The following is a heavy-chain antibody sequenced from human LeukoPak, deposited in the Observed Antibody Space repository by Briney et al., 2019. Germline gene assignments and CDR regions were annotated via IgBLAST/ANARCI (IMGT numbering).Heavy chain of an antibody. V-gene: IGHV1-46*01. CDR3: ARVNYHDSSGYFSSPSFDY. CDR2: INPSDGTT. D-gene: IGHD3-22*01. CDR1: GYTFTNYY. J-gene: IGHJ4*02. Sequence: ASVKVSCKASGYTFTNYYIHWVRQAPGQGLEWMGIINPSDGTTNYAQRFQGRVTMTRETSTSTVYMELSSLRSEDTALYYCARVNYHDSSGYFSSPSFDYWGQGTLVTVSS.